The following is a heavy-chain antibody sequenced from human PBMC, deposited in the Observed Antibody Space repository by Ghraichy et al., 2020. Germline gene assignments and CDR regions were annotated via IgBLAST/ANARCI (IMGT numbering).Heavy chain of an antibody. D-gene: IGHD6-19*01. V-gene: IGHV3-48*01. Sequence: GGSLRLSCAASGFTFSSYSMNWVRQAPGKGLEWVSYISSSSSTIYYADSVKGRFTISRDNAKNSLYLQMNSLRAEDTAVYYCARDHQIGSSGWYRGSWLTNYFDYWGQGTLVTVSS. CDR3: ARDHQIGSSGWYRGSWLTNYFDY. J-gene: IGHJ4*02. CDR1: GFTFSSYS. CDR2: ISSSSSTI.